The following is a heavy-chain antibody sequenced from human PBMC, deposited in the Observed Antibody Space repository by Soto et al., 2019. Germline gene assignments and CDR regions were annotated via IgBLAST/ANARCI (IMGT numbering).Heavy chain of an antibody. Sequence: PGGSLRLSCAASGFTFSSYGMHWVRQAPGKGLEWVAVIWYDGSNKYYADSVKGRFTISRDNSKNTLYLQMNSLRAEDTAVYYCARDLRLSEQLVGYSGPGTLVTVS. CDR3: ARDLRLSEQLVGY. V-gene: IGHV3-33*01. CDR2: IWYDGSNK. J-gene: IGHJ4*02. CDR1: GFTFSSYG. D-gene: IGHD6-6*01.